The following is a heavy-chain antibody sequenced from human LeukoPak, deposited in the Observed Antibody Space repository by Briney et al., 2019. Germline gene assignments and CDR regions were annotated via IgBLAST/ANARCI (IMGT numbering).Heavy chain of an antibody. D-gene: IGHD5-12*01. CDR2: ISASCGNT. J-gene: IGHJ4*02. CDR1: GFTFSSYA. V-gene: IGHV3-23*01. Sequence: GGSLRLSCTLSGFTFSSYAVSWVRKVPGKGLEWVSGISASCGNTYYGDSVKRRFNLSRHNSKNTLYLQMKSWRAEDTAVYYCARLVWLDRDFDYWGQGTLLTVSS. CDR3: ARLVWLDRDFDY.